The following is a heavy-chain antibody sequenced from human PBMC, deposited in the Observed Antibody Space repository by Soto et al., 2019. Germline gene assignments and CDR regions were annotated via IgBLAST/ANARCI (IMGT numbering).Heavy chain of an antibody. CDR2: INPSGGST. Sequence: ASVKVSCKASGYTFTSYYMHWVRQAPGQGLEWMGIINPSGGSTSYAQKYQGRVNMTRDTSTSTVYMELSSLRSEDTAVYYCARYLGYCSSTSCPRYNDAFDIWGQGTMVTVSS. J-gene: IGHJ3*02. CDR1: GYTFTSYY. D-gene: IGHD2-2*01. CDR3: ARYLGYCSSTSCPRYNDAFDI. V-gene: IGHV1-46*03.